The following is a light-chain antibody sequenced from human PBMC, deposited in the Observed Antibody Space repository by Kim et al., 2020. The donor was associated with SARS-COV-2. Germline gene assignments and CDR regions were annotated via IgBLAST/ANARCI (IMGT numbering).Light chain of an antibody. CDR3: QVWDRSTASYV. V-gene: IGLV3-9*01. Sequence: SYELTQPLSVSVALGQTAIITCGGNHIGSKNVHWCQQKPGQAPVVVIYRDSNRPSGIPERFSGSNSGNTATLTISRAQAGDEADYYCQVWDRSTASYVFGNGTKVTVL. J-gene: IGLJ1*01. CDR1: HIGSKN. CDR2: RDS.